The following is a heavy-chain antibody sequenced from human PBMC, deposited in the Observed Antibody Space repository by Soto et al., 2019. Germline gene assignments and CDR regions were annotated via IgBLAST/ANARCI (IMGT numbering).Heavy chain of an antibody. J-gene: IGHJ4*02. CDR3: ARDPCDTSGYYGGCFDY. V-gene: IGHV3-33*01. Sequence: QVQLVESGGGVVQPGRSLRLSCAASGFTFSSYGMHWVRQAPGKRLEWVAVIWYDGSDKYYAGSVTGRFTISRDNSKNTLFLQMNSLRAEDTAVYYCARDPCDTSGYYGGCFDYWGQGTLVTVSS. CDR2: IWYDGSDK. CDR1: GFTFSSYG. D-gene: IGHD3-22*01.